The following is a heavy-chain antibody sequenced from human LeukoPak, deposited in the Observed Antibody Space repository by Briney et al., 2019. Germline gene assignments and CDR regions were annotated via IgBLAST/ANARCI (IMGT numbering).Heavy chain of an antibody. CDR1: VFTFSDYY. CDR3: ARAPNYGYFDY. CDR2: SRNKANNYTT. J-gene: IGHJ4*02. V-gene: IGHV3-72*01. D-gene: IGHD3-16*01. Sequence: GGSLRLSCAASVFTFSDYYMDWVRQAPGKGLEWVGRSRNKANNYTTQYAASVKGRFTISRDDSKKSLYLQMNSLKTEDTGVYYCARAPNYGYFDYWGQGTLVTVSS.